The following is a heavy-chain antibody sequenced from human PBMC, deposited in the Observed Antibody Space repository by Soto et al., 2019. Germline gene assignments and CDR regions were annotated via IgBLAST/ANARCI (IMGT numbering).Heavy chain of an antibody. D-gene: IGHD6-13*01. CDR1: GCSLSTSGVG. CDR3: AHRLGPLNSSRWDVRVFDY. V-gene: IGHV2-5*02. CDR2: IYWDDDK. J-gene: IGHJ4*02. Sequence: SGPTPGEPTQTLTLTCTFSGCSLSTSGVGVGWIRQPPGKALEWLALIYWDDDKRYSPSLKSRLTIPKDTSKNQVVLTMTNMDPVDTATYYCAHRLGPLNSSRWDVRVFDYWGQGTLVTVSS.